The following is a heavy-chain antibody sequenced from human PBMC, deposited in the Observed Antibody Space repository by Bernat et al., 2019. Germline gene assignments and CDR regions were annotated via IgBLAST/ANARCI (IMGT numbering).Heavy chain of an antibody. CDR2: INAGNGNT. CDR3: ARGYSGYDYRAFDI. Sequence: QVQLVQSGAEVKKPGASVKVSCKASGYTFTSYAMHWVRQAPGQRLEWMGGINAGNGNTKYSQKFQGRVTITRDTSASTAYMELSSLRSEDTAVYYCARGYSGYDYRAFDIWGQGTMVTVSS. CDR1: GYTFTSYA. V-gene: IGHV1-3*01. D-gene: IGHD5-12*01. J-gene: IGHJ3*02.